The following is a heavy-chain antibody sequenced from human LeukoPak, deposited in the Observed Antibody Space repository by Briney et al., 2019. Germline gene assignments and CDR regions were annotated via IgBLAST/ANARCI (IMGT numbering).Heavy chain of an antibody. V-gene: IGHV1-2*02. Sequence: ASVKVSCKASGYTFTGYYMHWVRQATGQGLEWMGWINPNSGGTNYAQKFQGRVTMTRDTSIGTAYMELSRLRSDDTAVYYCARVSVTTIDYWGQGTLVTVSS. D-gene: IGHD4-17*01. CDR2: INPNSGGT. J-gene: IGHJ4*02. CDR1: GYTFTGYY. CDR3: ARVSVTTIDY.